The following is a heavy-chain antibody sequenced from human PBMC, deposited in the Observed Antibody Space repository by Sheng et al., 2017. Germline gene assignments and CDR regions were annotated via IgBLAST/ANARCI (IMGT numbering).Heavy chain of an antibody. Sequence: EVQLLESGGGLVQPGGSLRLSCAASGFTFSSYVMSWVRQAPGKGLEWVSAISGSGGSTYYANSVKGRFTISRDNSKNTLYLQLNSLRAEDAAVYYCAKGRANNLGDAFVIWGQGTMVTVSS. D-gene: IGHD1-20*01. J-gene: IGHJ3*02. CDR3: AKGRANNLGDAFVI. CDR1: GFTFSSYV. V-gene: IGHV3-23*01. CDR2: ISGSGGST.